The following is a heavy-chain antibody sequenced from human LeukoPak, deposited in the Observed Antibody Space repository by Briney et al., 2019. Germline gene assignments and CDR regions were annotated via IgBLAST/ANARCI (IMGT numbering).Heavy chain of an antibody. CDR1: GGSFSGYY. Sequence: PSETLSLTCTVSGGSFSGYYWSWIRQPPGKGLEWIGEINHSGSTNYNPSLKSRVTISVDTSKNQFSLKLSSVTAADTAVYYCARDQPPHDFWSGYYNYWGQGTLVTVSS. CDR2: INHSGST. V-gene: IGHV4-34*01. J-gene: IGHJ4*02. D-gene: IGHD3-3*01. CDR3: ARDQPPHDFWSGYYNY.